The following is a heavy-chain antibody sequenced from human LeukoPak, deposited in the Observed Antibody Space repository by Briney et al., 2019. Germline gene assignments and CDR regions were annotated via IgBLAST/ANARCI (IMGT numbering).Heavy chain of an antibody. J-gene: IGHJ4*02. CDR3: ARRSSGSLLVFDY. V-gene: IGHV3-20*01. CDR1: GFTFDDYG. CDR2: INWNGGSI. D-gene: IGHD3-10*01. Sequence: TGGSLRLSCAASGFTFDDYGMSWVRQAPGKGLEWVSGINWNGGSIGYADSVKGRFTISRDNAKNSLYLQMNSLRAEDTALYHCARRSSGSLLVFDYWGQGTLVTVSS.